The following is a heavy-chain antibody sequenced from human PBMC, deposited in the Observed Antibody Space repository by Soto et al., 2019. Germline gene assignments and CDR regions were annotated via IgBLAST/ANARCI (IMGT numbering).Heavy chain of an antibody. Sequence: GESLKISCKGSGCIFTDHCIVWVRQMAGKGLEWVGIICPGYSNIIYSPSVQGQVTISADMSISTAYLQWSSLKASDTAIYYCARRHYCRGDGTIYPDYYYGMYVCGQGTSVIVSS. CDR2: ICPGYSNI. J-gene: IGHJ6*02. CDR3: ARRHYCRGDGTIYPDYYYGMYV. D-gene: IGHD2-21*02. CDR1: GCIFTDHC. V-gene: IGHV5-51*01.